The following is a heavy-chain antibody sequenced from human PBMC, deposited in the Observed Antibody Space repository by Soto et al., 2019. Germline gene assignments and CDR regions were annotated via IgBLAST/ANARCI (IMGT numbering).Heavy chain of an antibody. CDR2: IYPGDSDT. D-gene: IGHD2-15*01. CDR1: GYSFTSYW. V-gene: IGHV5-51*01. CDR3: ARRCSGGSCYSSHYYYGLDV. J-gene: IGHJ6*01. Sequence: PGESLKISCKGSGYSFTSYWIGWVRQMPGKGLEWMGIIYPGDSDTRYSPSFQGQVTISADKSISTAYLQWSSLKASDTAMYYCARRCSGGSCYSSHYYYGLDVWGQGTTVTVSS.